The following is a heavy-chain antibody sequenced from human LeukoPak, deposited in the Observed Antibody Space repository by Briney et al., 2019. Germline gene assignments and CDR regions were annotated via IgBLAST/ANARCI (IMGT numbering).Heavy chain of an antibody. CDR3: ATFGGNGFDY. J-gene: IGHJ4*02. V-gene: IGHV4-30-2*01. D-gene: IGHD4-23*01. Sequence: SETLSLTCAVSGGSISSGGYSWSWIRQPPGKGLEWIGYIYHSGSTYYNPSLKSRVTISVDRSKNQFSLKLSSVTAADTAVHYCATFGGNGFDYWGQGTLVTVSS. CDR2: IYHSGST. CDR1: GGSISSGGYS.